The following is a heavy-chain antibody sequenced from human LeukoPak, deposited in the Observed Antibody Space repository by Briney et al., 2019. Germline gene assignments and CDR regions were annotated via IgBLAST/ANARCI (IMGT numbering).Heavy chain of an antibody. CDR3: ARLQGDYSFDY. Sequence: SETLSLTCAVSGGSISSSNWWSWVLQPPGKGLKWIGEIYHSGSTNYNPSLKSRVTISVDKSKNQFPLKLSSVTAADTAVYYCARLQGDYSFDYWGQGTLVTVSS. CDR2: IYHSGST. CDR1: GGSISSSNW. D-gene: IGHD4-11*01. J-gene: IGHJ4*02. V-gene: IGHV4-4*02.